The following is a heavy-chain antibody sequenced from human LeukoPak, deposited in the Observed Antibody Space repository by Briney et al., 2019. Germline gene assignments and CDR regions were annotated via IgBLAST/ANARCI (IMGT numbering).Heavy chain of an antibody. V-gene: IGHV3-33*01. CDR1: EFTFSSYG. CDR2: IWYDGSNK. D-gene: IGHD1-26*01. CDR3: AREREPGRGYYGMDV. J-gene: IGHJ6*02. Sequence: GGSLRLSCAASEFTFSSYGMHWVRQAPGKGLEWVAVIWYDGSNKYYADSVKGRFTISRDNSKNTLYLQMNSLRAEDTAVYYCAREREPGRGYYGMDVWGQGTTVTVSS.